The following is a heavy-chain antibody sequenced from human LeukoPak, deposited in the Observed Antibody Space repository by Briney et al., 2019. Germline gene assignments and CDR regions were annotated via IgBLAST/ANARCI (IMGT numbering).Heavy chain of an antibody. CDR2: IYTSGST. CDR1: DGSISSGSYY. J-gene: IGHJ4*02. D-gene: IGHD1-14*01. Sequence: SETLSLTCTVSDGSISSGSYYWTWIRQPAGKGLEWIGRIYTSGSTNYNPSLKSRVTMSVDTSKNQFSLKLSSVTAADTAVYYCASSRLNHPVDYWGQGTLVTVSS. V-gene: IGHV4-61*02. CDR3: ASSRLNHPVDY.